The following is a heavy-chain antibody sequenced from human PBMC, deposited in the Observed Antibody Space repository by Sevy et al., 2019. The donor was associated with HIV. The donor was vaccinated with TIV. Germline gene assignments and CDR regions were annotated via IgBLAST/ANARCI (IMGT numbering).Heavy chain of an antibody. D-gene: IGHD3-3*01. V-gene: IGHV1-2*02. J-gene: IGHJ5*02. Sequence: ASVKVSCKASGYTFTGYYMHWVRQAPGQGLEWMGWINPNSGGTNYAQKFQGRVTMTRDTSISTAYMELSRLRSDDTAVYYCATPPDAYYDFWSGYYYRWGQGTLVTVSS. CDR3: ATPPDAYYDFWSGYYYR. CDR1: GYTFTGYY. CDR2: INPNSGGT.